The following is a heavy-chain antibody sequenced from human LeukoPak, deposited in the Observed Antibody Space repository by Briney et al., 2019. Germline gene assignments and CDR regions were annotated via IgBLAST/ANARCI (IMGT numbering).Heavy chain of an antibody. CDR2: MNPNNGNT. CDR1: GYTFTSYD. D-gene: IGHD2-2*01. Sequence: ASVKVSCKASGYTFTSYDINWVRQATGQGLEWMGWMNPNNGNTGYAQKFQGRVTITRNTSISTAYMELSSLRSEDTAVYYCAREDVVVPAATHRWFDPWGQGTLVTVSS. V-gene: IGHV1-8*03. CDR3: AREDVVVPAATHRWFDP. J-gene: IGHJ5*02.